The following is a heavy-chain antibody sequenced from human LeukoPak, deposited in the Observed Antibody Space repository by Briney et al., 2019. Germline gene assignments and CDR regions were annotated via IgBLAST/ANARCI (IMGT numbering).Heavy chain of an antibody. CDR2: IYYSGST. Sequence: SETLSLTCTVSGGSISSGDYYWRWLRQPPGTGGEGIGYIYYSGSTYYNPSLKSRVTIPVDTSKHQFSLKLSSVTAADTAVYYCARVGIAVAGTIVWFDPWGQGTLVPVSS. CDR1: GGSISSGDYY. CDR3: ARVGIAVAGTIVWFDP. D-gene: IGHD6-19*01. J-gene: IGHJ5*02. V-gene: IGHV4-30-4*01.